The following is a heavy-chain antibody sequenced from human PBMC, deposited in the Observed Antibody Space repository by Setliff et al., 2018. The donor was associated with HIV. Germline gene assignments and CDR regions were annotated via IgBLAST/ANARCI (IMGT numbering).Heavy chain of an antibody. Sequence: PSETLSLTCTVSGGSISSSSYYWGWIRQPPGQGLEWIATIHYTGSKFHNPSLRSRLTISVDTTKNQVSLKLSSVTAADTAVYYCAGQGDGNHGYDAFDIWGQGTMVTVSS. J-gene: IGHJ3*02. CDR2: IHYTGSK. CDR1: GGSISSSSYY. V-gene: IGHV4-39*01. D-gene: IGHD6-13*01. CDR3: AGQGDGNHGYDAFDI.